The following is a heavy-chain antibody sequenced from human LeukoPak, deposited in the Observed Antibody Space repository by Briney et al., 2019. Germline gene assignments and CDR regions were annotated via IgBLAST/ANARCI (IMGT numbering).Heavy chain of an antibody. V-gene: IGHV3-23*01. D-gene: IGHD4-23*01. CDR3: AKDAPTVLILFDY. Sequence: GGSLRLSCADSGFTFSSYAMTWVRQAPGKGLEWVSTISGASGTTYYADSVKGRFTISRDNSKNTLYLQMNSLRAEDTAVYYCAKDAPTVLILFDYWGQGTLVTVSS. CDR1: GFTFSSYA. J-gene: IGHJ4*02. CDR2: ISGASGTT.